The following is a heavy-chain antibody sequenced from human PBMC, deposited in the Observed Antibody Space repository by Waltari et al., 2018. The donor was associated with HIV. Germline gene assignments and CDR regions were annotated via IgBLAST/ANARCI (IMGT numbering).Heavy chain of an antibody. CDR1: GGSISSYY. V-gene: IGHV4-59*01. Sequence: QVHLQESGPGLVKPSETLSLTCTVSGGSISSYYWSWIRQPPGKGLEWIGYISYSGSTKYNPSLKSRVTISVDTSKNQFSLKLSSVTAADTAIYYCARVFGGGGRWYFDLWGRGTLVTVSS. D-gene: IGHD3-10*01. J-gene: IGHJ2*01. CDR2: ISYSGST. CDR3: ARVFGGGGRWYFDL.